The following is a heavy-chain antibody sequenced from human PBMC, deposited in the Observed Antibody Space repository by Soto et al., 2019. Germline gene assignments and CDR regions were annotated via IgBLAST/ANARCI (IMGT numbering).Heavy chain of an antibody. CDR1: GYTFTGYY. D-gene: IGHD3-10*01. Sequence: ASVKVSCKASGYTFTGYYMHWVRQAPGQGLEWMGWINPNSGGTNYAQKFQGWVTMTRDTSISTAYMELSRLRSDDTAVYSCATLSNGDDGDYWGQGTLVTVSS. CDR3: ATLSNGDDGDY. J-gene: IGHJ4*02. V-gene: IGHV1-2*04. CDR2: INPNSGGT.